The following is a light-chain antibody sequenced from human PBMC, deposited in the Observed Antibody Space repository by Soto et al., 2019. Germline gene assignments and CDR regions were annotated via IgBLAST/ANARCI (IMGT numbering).Light chain of an antibody. CDR3: QQYNNWPPWT. CDR2: GAS. J-gene: IGKJ1*01. V-gene: IGKV3-15*01. Sequence: IVMTQSPATLSVSPGERATLSCRASQSVSSNLAWYQQKPGQAPRLLIYGASTRATGIPARFSGGGSGTEFTLTISSLQSEDFAVYYCQQYNNWPPWTFGQGTK. CDR1: QSVSSN.